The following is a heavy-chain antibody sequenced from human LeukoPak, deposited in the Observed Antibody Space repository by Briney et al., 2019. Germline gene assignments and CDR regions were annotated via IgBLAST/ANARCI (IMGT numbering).Heavy chain of an antibody. V-gene: IGHV4-39*07. Sequence: SETLSLTCTVSGGSITSFYWSWIRQPPGKGLEWIGSIYYSGSTYYNPSLKSRVTISVDTSKNQFSLKLSSVTAADTAVYYCARERAYYYDSSPATEYDYWGQGTLVTVSS. CDR2: IYYSGST. CDR3: ARERAYYYDSSPATEYDY. D-gene: IGHD3-22*01. J-gene: IGHJ4*02. CDR1: GGSITSFY.